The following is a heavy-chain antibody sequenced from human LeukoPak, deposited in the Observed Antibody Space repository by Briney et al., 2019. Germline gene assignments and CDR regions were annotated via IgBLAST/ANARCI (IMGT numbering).Heavy chain of an antibody. CDR1: GFTFSSYA. CDR2: ISYDGSNK. V-gene: IGHV3-30-3*01. Sequence: PGRSLRLSCAASGFTFSSYAMHWVRQAPGKGLGWVAVISYDGSNKYYADSVKGRFTISRDNSKNTLYLQMNSLRAEDTAVYYCARPLAAAAPSNYYYYYGMDVWGQGTTVTVSS. D-gene: IGHD6-13*01. CDR3: ARPLAAAAPSNYYYYYGMDV. J-gene: IGHJ6*02.